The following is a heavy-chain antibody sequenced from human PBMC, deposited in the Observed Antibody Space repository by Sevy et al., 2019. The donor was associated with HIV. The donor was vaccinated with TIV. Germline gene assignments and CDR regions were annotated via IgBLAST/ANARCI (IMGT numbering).Heavy chain of an antibody. Sequence: GGSLRLSCAASGFTFSGSDMHWVRQVKGKGLEWISSIGTLADRFYADSVKGRFTISRDNAQSYLYLHMSSLKVGDTALYFCVRGLQTHCDRTACPLDYWGQGTLVTVSS. D-gene: IGHD2-21*01. V-gene: IGHV3-13*01. CDR3: VRGLQTHCDRTACPLDY. CDR1: GFTFSGSD. J-gene: IGHJ4*02. CDR2: IGTLADR.